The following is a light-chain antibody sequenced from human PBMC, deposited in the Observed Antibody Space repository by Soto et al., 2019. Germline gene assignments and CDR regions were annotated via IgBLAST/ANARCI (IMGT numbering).Light chain of an antibody. CDR3: QQYNSYSWT. V-gene: IGKV1-5*01. Sequence: DIQMTQSPSTLSASVGDRVSITCRASQSISTWLARYQQKPGKAPKLLIYDASTLESGVPSRFSGSRSGTEFTLTISSLQPDDFATYYCQQYNSYSWTFGQGTKVDIK. J-gene: IGKJ1*01. CDR2: DAS. CDR1: QSISTW.